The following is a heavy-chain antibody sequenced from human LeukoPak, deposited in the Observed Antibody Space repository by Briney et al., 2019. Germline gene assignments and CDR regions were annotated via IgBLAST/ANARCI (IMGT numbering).Heavy chain of an antibody. D-gene: IGHD6-13*01. CDR3: ARAIIAAATARGYYYYYYMDV. V-gene: IGHV1-46*01. J-gene: IGHJ6*03. Sequence: ASVKVSCKASGYTFTSYYMHWVRQAPGQGLEWMGIINPSGGSTSYAQKFQGRVTMTRGTSTSTVYMELSSLRSEDTAVYYCARAIIAAATARGYYYYYYMDVWGKGTTVTVSS. CDR2: INPSGGST. CDR1: GYTFTSYY.